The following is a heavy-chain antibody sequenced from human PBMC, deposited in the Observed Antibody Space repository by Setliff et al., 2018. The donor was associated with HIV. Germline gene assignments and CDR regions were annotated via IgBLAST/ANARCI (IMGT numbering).Heavy chain of an antibody. CDR2: IYHSGST. Sequence: PSETLSLTCAVSGYSISSGFLWGWIRQPPGKGLEWLGTIYHSGSTYYNPSLRSRVTMSVDTSKNQFSLELSSVTAADTAVYYCAGRGGSCITMIVEGAFDIWGQGTMVTVSS. CDR1: GYSISSGFL. V-gene: IGHV4-38-2*01. D-gene: IGHD3-22*01. J-gene: IGHJ3*02. CDR3: AGRGGSCITMIVEGAFDI.